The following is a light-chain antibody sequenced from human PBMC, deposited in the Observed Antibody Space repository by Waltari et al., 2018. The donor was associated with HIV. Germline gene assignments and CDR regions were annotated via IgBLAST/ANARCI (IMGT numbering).Light chain of an antibody. J-gene: IGLJ2*01. CDR1: SSDVGGYQY. Sequence: QSALSQPASVSGSFGQSITISCTGTSSDVGGYQYVSWYQQQPGKAPKHLISEVSNRPSGVSSRFSGSKSGNTASLTIFWLQAEDEADYYCSSYTNRDTVVFGGGTKLTVV. V-gene: IGLV2-14*03. CDR2: EVS. CDR3: SSYTNRDTVV.